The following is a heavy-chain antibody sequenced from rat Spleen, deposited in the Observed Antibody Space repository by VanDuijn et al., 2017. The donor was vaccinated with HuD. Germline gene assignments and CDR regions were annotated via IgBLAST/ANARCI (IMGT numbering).Heavy chain of an antibody. Sequence: EVQLVESGGGLVQPGKSLKLSCAASGFTFSDYDMAWVRKAPTRGLEWIASISTEGTNNYYRDSVKGRFTISTDDANSTQFLLIDRLRSEDMATYYCARHGGLRNWFTYWGQGTLVTVSS. D-gene: IGHD4-1*01. V-gene: IGHV5S13*01. CDR3: ARHGGLRNWFTY. J-gene: IGHJ3*01. CDR1: GFTFSDYD. CDR2: ISTEGTNN.